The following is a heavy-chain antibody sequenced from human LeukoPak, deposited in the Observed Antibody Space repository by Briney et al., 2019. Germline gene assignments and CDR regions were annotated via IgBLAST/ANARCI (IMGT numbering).Heavy chain of an antibody. CDR3: ARDDGGWEPGNDAFDI. J-gene: IGHJ3*02. Sequence: GSLRLSCAASGFTFSSYGMSWVRQPPGKGLEWIGEIYHSGSTNYNPSLKSRVTISVDKSKNQFSLKLSSVTAADTAVYYCARDDGGWEPGNDAFDIWGQGTMVTVSS. D-gene: IGHD1-26*01. CDR2: IYHSGST. V-gene: IGHV4-4*02. CDR1: GFTFSSYG.